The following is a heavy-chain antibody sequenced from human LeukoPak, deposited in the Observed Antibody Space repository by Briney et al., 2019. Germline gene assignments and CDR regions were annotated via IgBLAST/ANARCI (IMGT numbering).Heavy chain of an antibody. CDR2: IYYSGST. J-gene: IGHJ4*02. CDR1: GGSISSYY. Sequence: SETLSLTCTVSGGSISSYYWSWIRQPPGKGLEWIGYIYYSGSTNYNPSLKSRVTISVDTSKNQFSLKLSSVTAADTAVYYCARLVAVLFDYWGQGTLVTVSS. V-gene: IGHV4-59*01. D-gene: IGHD2-2*01. CDR3: ARLVAVLFDY.